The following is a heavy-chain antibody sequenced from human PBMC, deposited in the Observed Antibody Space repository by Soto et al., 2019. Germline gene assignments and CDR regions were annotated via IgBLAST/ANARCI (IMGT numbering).Heavy chain of an antibody. V-gene: IGHV1-18*01. Sequence: ASVKVSCKASGYNFTSYGISWVRQAPGQGLEWMGWISAYNGNTNYAQKLQGRVTMTTDTSTSTAYMELRSLRPDDTAVYYCARVWAHCSSTSCPYGMDVWGQGTTVTVSS. CDR1: GYNFTSYG. J-gene: IGHJ6*02. D-gene: IGHD2-2*01. CDR3: ARVWAHCSSTSCPYGMDV. CDR2: ISAYNGNT.